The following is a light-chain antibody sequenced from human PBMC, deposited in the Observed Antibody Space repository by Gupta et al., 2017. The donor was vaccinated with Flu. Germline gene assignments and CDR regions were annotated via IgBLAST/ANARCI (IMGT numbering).Light chain of an antibody. CDR1: QSIYEY. CDR2: AAS. J-gene: IGKJ1*01. CDR3: QQAYKSPPT. Sequence: PPSLSASVGDRVTITCRASQSIYEYVNWYQQKPGEAPRLLIYAASTLQGGVPSRFSGSGSGSAFTLTITSLQPEDLATYYCQQAYKSPPTFGPGTTVDVK. V-gene: IGKV1-39*01.